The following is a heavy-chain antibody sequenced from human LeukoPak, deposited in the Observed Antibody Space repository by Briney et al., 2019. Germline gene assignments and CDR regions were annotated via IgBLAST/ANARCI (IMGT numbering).Heavy chain of an antibody. J-gene: IGHJ1*01. CDR1: GGSISSGSYY. V-gene: IGHV4-61*02. CDR2: IYTSGST. Sequence: SETLSLTXTVSGGSISSGSYYWGWIRQPAGKGLEWIGRIYTSGSTNYTPFLKSRVTISVDTSKNQFSLKLSSVTAADTAVYYCARDVSGSYYDGYLQHWGQGTLVTVSS. D-gene: IGHD1-26*01. CDR3: ARDVSGSYYDGYLQH.